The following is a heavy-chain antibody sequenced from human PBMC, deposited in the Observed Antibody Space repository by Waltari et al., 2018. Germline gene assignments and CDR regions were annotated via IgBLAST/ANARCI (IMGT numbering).Heavy chain of an antibody. CDR3: AKDREAAAGFDY. Sequence: EVQLLESGGGLVQPGGSLSLSCAASGFTFSSYAMSWVRRAPGKGLEWVSAISGSGGSTYYADSVKGRFTISRDNSKNTLYLQMNSLRAEDTAVYYCAKDREAAAGFDYWGQGTLVTVSS. CDR1: GFTFSSYA. D-gene: IGHD6-13*01. J-gene: IGHJ4*02. CDR2: ISGSGGST. V-gene: IGHV3-23*01.